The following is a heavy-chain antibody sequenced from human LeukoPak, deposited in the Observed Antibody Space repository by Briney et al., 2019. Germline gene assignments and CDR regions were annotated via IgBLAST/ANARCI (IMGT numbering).Heavy chain of an antibody. D-gene: IGHD3-16*01. CDR2: INPKSGGT. CDR3: ARADRVDGGPYLIGP. CDR1: GYSFTDYY. V-gene: IGHV1-2*02. Sequence: ASVKVSYKTSGYSFTDYYMHWVRQAPGQGLEWMGWINPKSGGTSSAQKFQGRVTITRDPSITTVYMEVRWLTSDDTAIYYCARADRVDGGPYLIGPWGQGTLVTGSS. J-gene: IGHJ5*02.